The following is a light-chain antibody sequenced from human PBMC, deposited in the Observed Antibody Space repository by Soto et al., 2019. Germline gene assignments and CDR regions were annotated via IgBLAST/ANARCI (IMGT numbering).Light chain of an antibody. J-gene: IGLJ3*02. Sequence: QSALTQPASVSGSPGQSITISCTGTSSDVGLYDYVSWYQQHPGKAPQLMIYAVSNRPSGVSNRFSGSKSGYTASLTISELQAEDEADYYCTSFTSSSTWVFGGGTKVTVL. CDR2: AVS. CDR1: SSDVGLYDY. V-gene: IGLV2-14*01. CDR3: TSFTSSSTWV.